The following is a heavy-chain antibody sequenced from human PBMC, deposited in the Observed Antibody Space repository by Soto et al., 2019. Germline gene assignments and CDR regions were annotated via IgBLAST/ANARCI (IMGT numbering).Heavy chain of an antibody. J-gene: IGHJ5*02. CDR2: IKQDGGET. D-gene: IGHD1-26*01. V-gene: IGHV3-7*01. CDR1: GFTFNTYS. CDR3: AREVRATFDP. Sequence: EVQLVESGGGLVQPGGSLRLSCAASGFTFNTYSMAWVRQAPGKGPEWVASIKQDGGETFYMESVRGRFTISRDNAKNSLYLQMNSLRVDDMAVYYCAREVRATFDPWGQGTPVTVSS.